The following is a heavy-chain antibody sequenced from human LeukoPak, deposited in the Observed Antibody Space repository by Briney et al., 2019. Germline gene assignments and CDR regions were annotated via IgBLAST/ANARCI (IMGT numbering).Heavy chain of an antibody. CDR1: GGSVSSGSYF. D-gene: IGHD4-11*01. Sequence: SETLSLTCTVSGGSVSSGSYFWSWFRQPPGKGLEWIGYIQNSATTNYNPSLESRVTISVDPSKDQLSLRVSSVTSADTAVYYCATDCSNFYGMDVWGQGTTVTVSS. CDR3: ATDCSNFYGMDV. J-gene: IGHJ6*02. V-gene: IGHV4-61*01. CDR2: IQNSATT.